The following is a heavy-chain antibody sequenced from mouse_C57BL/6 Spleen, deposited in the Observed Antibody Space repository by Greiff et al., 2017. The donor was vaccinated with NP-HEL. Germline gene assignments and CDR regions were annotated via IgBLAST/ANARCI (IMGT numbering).Heavy chain of an antibody. CDR2: IDTANGNT. Sequence: VQLQQSVAELVRPGASVKLSCTASGFNIQYNYMYWVHQRPEKGLEWIGRIDTANGNTEYAPKFQGKATITADTSTNTAYLQLSTLTSEETAFYYCARWTVVAGYYIDFWGQGTSVTVSS. CDR1: GFNIQYNY. CDR3: ARWTVVAGYYIDF. J-gene: IGHJ4*01. D-gene: IGHD1-1*01. V-gene: IGHV14-3*01.